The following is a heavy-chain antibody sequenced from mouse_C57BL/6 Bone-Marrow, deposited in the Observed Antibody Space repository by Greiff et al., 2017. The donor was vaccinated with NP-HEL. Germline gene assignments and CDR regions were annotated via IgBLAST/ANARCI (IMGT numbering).Heavy chain of an antibody. D-gene: IGHD1-1*01. CDR2: ISDGGSYT. CDR3: AREYYGSPWFAY. Sequence: EVHLVESGGGLVKPGGSLKLSCAASGFTFRSYAMSWVRQTPEKRLAWVATISDGGSYTYYPDNVKGRFTISRDNAKNNLYLQMSHLKSDDTAMYYCAREYYGSPWFAYWGQGTLVTVSA. V-gene: IGHV5-4*01. J-gene: IGHJ3*01. CDR1: GFTFRSYA.